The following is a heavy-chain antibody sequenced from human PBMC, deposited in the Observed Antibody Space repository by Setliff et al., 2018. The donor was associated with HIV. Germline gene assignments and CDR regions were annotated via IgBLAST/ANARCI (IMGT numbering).Heavy chain of an antibody. D-gene: IGHD3-9*01. CDR3: ARDRTYYDILTGYYGLDY. CDR1: GFTFSSYA. CDR2: ISGSGGST. Sequence: PGGSLRLSCAASGFTFSSYAMSWVRQAPGKGLEWVSAISGSGGSTYYADSVKGRFTISRDNSKKTLYLQMNSLRAEDTAVYYCARDRTYYDILTGYYGLDYWGQETLVTVSS. J-gene: IGHJ4*02. V-gene: IGHV3-23*01.